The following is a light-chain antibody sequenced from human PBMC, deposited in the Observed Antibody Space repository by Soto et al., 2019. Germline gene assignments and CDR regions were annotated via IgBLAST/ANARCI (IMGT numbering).Light chain of an antibody. CDR1: NGDVGSYDL. CDR3: CSYAGSNSLI. CDR2: EVN. V-gene: IGLV2-23*02. Sequence: QSALTQPASVAGSPGQSITISCTGTNGDVGSYDLVSWYQRYPGEAPKLIIYEVNKRPSGISNRFSGSKSGNTASLTISGLKAEDEAEYDCCSYAGSNSLIFGGGTKLTVL. J-gene: IGLJ2*01.